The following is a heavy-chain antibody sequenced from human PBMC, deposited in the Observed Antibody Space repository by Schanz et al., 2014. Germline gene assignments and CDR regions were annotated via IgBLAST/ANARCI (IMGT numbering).Heavy chain of an antibody. CDR2: INPSGGGT. CDR1: GYTFTSHG. CDR3: ARGGGPEDVFDI. J-gene: IGHJ3*02. V-gene: IGHV1-18*01. D-gene: IGHD5-12*01. Sequence: QVQLVQSGAEVKKPGASVKVSCKASGYTFTSHGISWVRQAPGQGLEWMGIINPSGGGTSYALRFQDRVTMTTDTSTSTAYMELSSLRSDDTAVYYCARGGGPEDVFDIWGQGTILTVSS.